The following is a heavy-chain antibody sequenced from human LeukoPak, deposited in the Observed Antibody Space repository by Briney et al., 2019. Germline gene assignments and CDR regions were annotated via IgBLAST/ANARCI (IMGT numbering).Heavy chain of an antibody. Sequence: ASVKVSCKASGGTFSSYAISWVRQAPGQGLEWMGRIIPILGIANYAQKFQGRVTITAGKSTSTAYMELSSLRSEDTAVYYCAREDGEMATSYFDYWGQGTLVTVSS. CDR2: IIPILGIA. J-gene: IGHJ4*02. V-gene: IGHV1-69*04. D-gene: IGHD5-24*01. CDR1: GGTFSSYA. CDR3: AREDGEMATSYFDY.